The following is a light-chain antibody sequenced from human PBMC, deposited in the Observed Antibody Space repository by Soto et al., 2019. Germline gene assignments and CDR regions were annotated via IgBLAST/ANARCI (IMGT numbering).Light chain of an antibody. CDR2: AAS. V-gene: IGKV1-6*01. CDR1: QSIKRF. J-gene: IGKJ3*01. CDR3: LQKYFYPFT. Sequence: IQMTQSPSSLSASVGDRVTIICRARQSIKRFLNWYQQKPGKAPKLLIYAASNLQSGVPARFSGSGSGTDFTLTISSLQPEDFATYYCLQKYFYPFTFGPGTKVDIK.